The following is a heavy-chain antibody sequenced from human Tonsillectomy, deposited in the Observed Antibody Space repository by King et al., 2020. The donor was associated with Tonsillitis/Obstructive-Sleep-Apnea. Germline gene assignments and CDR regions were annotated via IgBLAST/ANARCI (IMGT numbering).Heavy chain of an antibody. CDR1: GGSISSYY. Sequence: QLQESGPGLVKPSETLSLTCTVSGGSISSYYWSWIRQPPGKGLEWIGYIYYSGSTKHNPSLKSRVTISLDTSKNQFSLKLSSVTAADTAVYYCAREVRMAGKGFDYWGQGTLVIVSS. J-gene: IGHJ4*02. V-gene: IGHV4-59*01. CDR2: IYYSGST. CDR3: AREVRMAGKGFDY. D-gene: IGHD2-8*01.